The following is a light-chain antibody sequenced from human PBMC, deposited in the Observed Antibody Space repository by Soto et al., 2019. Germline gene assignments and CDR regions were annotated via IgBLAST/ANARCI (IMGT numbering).Light chain of an antibody. CDR1: SSNIGSNT. CDR3: AAWDDSLNGTA. Sequence: QSVLTQPPSASGTPGQRVTISCSGSSSNIGSNTVNWYQQLPGTAPKLLIYSNNQRPSGVPDRFSGSKSGTSASLAISGLQSEDEGPYSCAAWDDSLNGTAFGTGTQVTVL. CDR2: SNN. J-gene: IGLJ1*01. V-gene: IGLV1-44*01.